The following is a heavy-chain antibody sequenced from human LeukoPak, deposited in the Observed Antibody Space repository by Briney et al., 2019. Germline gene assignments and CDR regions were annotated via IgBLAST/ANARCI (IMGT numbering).Heavy chain of an antibody. J-gene: IGHJ5*02. D-gene: IGHD6-13*01. CDR2: IYPGDSDT. CDR1: GYSFTSYW. Sequence: GESLQISCKGSGYSFTSYWIGWVRPMPGKGLEWMGIIYPGDSDTRYSPSFQGQVTISADKSITTAYLQWSSLKASDTAMYYCARTSSSSWLNWFDPWGQGTLVTVSS. V-gene: IGHV5-51*01. CDR3: ARTSSSSWLNWFDP.